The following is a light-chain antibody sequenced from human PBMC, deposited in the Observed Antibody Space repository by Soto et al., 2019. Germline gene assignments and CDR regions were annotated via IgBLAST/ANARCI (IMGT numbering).Light chain of an antibody. V-gene: IGKV3-11*01. Sequence: EIVLTQSPATLSLSPGERATLSCRASQSVNSYLACYQHKPGQAPRLLIYGASNRATGIPARFSGSGSGTDFTLTISSLEPEDFAVYYCQQRINWPPLTFGQGTRLEIK. CDR1: QSVNSY. CDR3: QQRINWPPLT. CDR2: GAS. J-gene: IGKJ5*01.